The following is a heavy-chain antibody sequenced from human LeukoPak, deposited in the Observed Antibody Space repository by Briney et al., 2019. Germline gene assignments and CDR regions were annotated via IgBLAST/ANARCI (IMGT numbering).Heavy chain of an antibody. CDR2: IRSSGDDT. D-gene: IGHD6-19*01. J-gene: IGHJ4*02. CDR3: AKVRPPPGSGWYGGDDY. V-gene: IGHV3-23*01. CDR1: GFTFSSYA. Sequence: GTSLRLSCAASGFTFSSYAMHWVRQAPGKGLEWVSSIRSSGDDTSSADSVKGRFTIFRDNSKSTLYLQMNSLRAEDTAIYYCAKVRPPPGSGWYGGDDYWGQGTLVTVSP.